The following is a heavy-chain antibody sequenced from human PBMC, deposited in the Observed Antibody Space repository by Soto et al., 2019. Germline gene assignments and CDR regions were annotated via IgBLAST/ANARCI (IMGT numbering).Heavy chain of an antibody. V-gene: IGHV4-30-4*01. CDR2: IYHSGST. CDR1: GGSISSGDYY. CDR3: ARESNSSGGFDY. J-gene: IGHJ4*02. Sequence: SETLTLTCTVSGGSISSGDYYWNWIRQPPGKGLEWIGYIYHSGSTFYNPSLKSRVTMSVDTSKNHFSLKLSSVTATDTAVYYCARESNSSGGFDYWGQGTLVTVSS. D-gene: IGHD6-6*01.